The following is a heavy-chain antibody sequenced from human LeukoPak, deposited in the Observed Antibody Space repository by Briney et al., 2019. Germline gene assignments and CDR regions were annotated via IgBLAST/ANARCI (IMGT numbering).Heavy chain of an antibody. Sequence: SQTLSLTCTVSAYSLSRVYYWGWIRPPPGKGLEWIGSIYHSGSTYYNPSLKRRVTISVDTSKNQFSLKLSSVTAADTAVYYCARVVVAATDFYYYYYMDVWGKGTTVTVSS. J-gene: IGHJ6*03. CDR1: AYSLSRVYY. D-gene: IGHD2-15*01. CDR2: IYHSGST. V-gene: IGHV4-38-2*02. CDR3: ARVVVAATDFYYYYYMDV.